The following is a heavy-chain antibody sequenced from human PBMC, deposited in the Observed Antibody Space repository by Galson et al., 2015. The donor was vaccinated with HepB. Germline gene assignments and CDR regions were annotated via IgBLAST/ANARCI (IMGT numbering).Heavy chain of an antibody. J-gene: IGHJ3*02. CDR2: IIPIFGTA. D-gene: IGHD3-10*01. Sequence: SVKVSCKASGGTFSSYAISWVRQAPGQGLEWTGGIIPIFGTANYAQKFQGRVTITADESTSTAYMELSSLRSEDTAVYYCARESCGSRYYGSGSYCYDAFDIWGQGTMVTVSS. CDR1: GGTFSSYA. CDR3: ARESCGSRYYGSGSYCYDAFDI. V-gene: IGHV1-69*13.